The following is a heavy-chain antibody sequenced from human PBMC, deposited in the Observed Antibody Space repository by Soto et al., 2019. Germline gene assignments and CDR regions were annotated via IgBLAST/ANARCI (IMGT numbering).Heavy chain of an antibody. J-gene: IGHJ2*01. CDR2: IHYTGDT. CDR3: ARDRTSVNCYFEL. CDR1: GDSISSYY. Sequence: QVQLQESGPGLVKPSETLSLTCTVSGDSISSYYWSWIRLPPGKGLEWIGYIHYTGDTNHNPSLKSRVTISVATSKNQFSLKLSAVTAAYTAVYYCARDRTSVNCYFELWGRGTLVSVSS. V-gene: IGHV4-59*01. D-gene: IGHD2-2*01.